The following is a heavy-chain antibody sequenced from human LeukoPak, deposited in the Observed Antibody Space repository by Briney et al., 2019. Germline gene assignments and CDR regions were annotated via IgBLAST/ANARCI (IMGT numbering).Heavy chain of an antibody. D-gene: IGHD3-22*01. CDR1: GFTFSSYG. V-gene: IGHV3-23*01. Sequence: QPGRSLRLSCAASGFTFSSYGMTWVRQAPGKGLECVSAISGSGGNTYYADSVSGRFTISRDNSKNTLYLQMNSLRAEDTALYYCAKWGHYYDSSGYSLPGGFDYWGQGTLVTVSS. CDR2: ISGSGGNT. CDR3: AKWGHYYDSSGYSLPGGFDY. J-gene: IGHJ4*02.